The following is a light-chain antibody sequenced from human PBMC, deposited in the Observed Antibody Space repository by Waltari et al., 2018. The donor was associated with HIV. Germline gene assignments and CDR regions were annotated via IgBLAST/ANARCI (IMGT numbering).Light chain of an antibody. Sequence: QSALTPPASMSGSPGQSITISCTGTSSHVGSYNLFSWYQQHPGKAPKFITYDVSKRTSGVSNRFSGSNAGNTASLTISGLQAEDEADYYCCSYANSSDVFGGGTKVTVL. CDR1: SSHVGSYNL. CDR2: DVS. CDR3: CSYANSSDV. J-gene: IGLJ2*01. V-gene: IGLV2-23*02.